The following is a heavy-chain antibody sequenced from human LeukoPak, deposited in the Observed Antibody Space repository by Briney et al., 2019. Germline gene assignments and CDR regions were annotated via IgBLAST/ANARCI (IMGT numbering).Heavy chain of an antibody. Sequence: GESLKSSCTSPGYSFTRYWIGWVRQMPGEGLEWIGTIYPGNFDTRYSPSFQGQVTISADKSISTAYLQWNSLKASDTAMYYCARLITAVAGTFDPWGQGTLVTVSS. CDR1: GYSFTRYW. CDR2: IYPGNFDT. J-gene: IGHJ5*02. V-gene: IGHV5-51*01. CDR3: ARLITAVAGTFDP. D-gene: IGHD6-19*01.